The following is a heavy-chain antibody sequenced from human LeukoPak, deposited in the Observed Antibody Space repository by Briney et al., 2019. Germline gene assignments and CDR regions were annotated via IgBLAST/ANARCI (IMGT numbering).Heavy chain of an antibody. D-gene: IGHD6-13*01. V-gene: IGHV3-11*01. Sequence: PGGSLRLSCGASGFTFSDYYMTWIRQAPGKGLEWLSYISGSGAVVSYADSVKGRFTISRDNANNSVYLQMDRLRAEDTAVYYCARDRREAAYLGNGFDPRGQGALVTVSS. CDR1: GFTFSDYY. CDR2: ISGSGAVV. J-gene: IGHJ5*01. CDR3: ARDRREAAYLGNGFDP.